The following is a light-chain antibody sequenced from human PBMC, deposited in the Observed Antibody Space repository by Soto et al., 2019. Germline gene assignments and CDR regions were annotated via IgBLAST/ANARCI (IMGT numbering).Light chain of an antibody. CDR2: GAS. CDR3: QQYGNSPFT. CDR1: QSVGSNY. J-gene: IGKJ3*01. V-gene: IGKV3-20*01. Sequence: EIVLTQSPGTLSLSPGERATLSCRASQSVGSNYLAWYQQKPGQAPRLLIYGASSRATGIPDRFSGSGSGTVFTLTIRRLEPEDFAVYYCQQYGNSPFTFGPGTKVDIK.